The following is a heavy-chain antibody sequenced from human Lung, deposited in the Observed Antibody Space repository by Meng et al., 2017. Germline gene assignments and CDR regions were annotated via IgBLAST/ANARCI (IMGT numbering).Heavy chain of an antibody. Sequence: QVQLVQSGAEVKKPGASVKVSCKASGYSFTCRGISWVRQAPGQGLEWLGWISAYSGYTNYAQKLQGRVTMTTDTSTSTAYMELRSLSSDDTALYYCARNSSSSVVDYWGQGTLVTVSS. J-gene: IGHJ4*02. CDR2: ISAYSGYT. CDR1: GYSFTCRG. D-gene: IGHD6-6*01. V-gene: IGHV1-18*01. CDR3: ARNSSSSVVDY.